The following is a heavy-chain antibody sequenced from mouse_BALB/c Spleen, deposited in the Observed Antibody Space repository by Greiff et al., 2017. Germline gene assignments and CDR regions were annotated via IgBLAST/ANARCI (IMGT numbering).Heavy chain of an antibody. CDR2: INPYNDGT. D-gene: IGHD1-1*01. CDR1: GYTFTSYV. V-gene: IGHV1-14*01. J-gene: IGHJ4*01. CDR3: ARHYGSSYDAMDY. Sequence: VQLQQSGPELVKPGASVKMSCKASGYTFTSYVMHWVKQKPGQGLEWIGYINPYNDGTKYNEKFKGKATLTSDKSSSTAYMELSSLTSEDSAVYYCARHYGSSYDAMDYWGQGTSVTVSS.